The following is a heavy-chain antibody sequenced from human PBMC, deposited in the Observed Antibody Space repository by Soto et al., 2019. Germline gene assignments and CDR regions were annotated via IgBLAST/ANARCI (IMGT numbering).Heavy chain of an antibody. Sequence: QVQLVESGGGVVQPGRSLRLSCAASGFTFSSYAMHWVRQAPGKGLEWVAVISYDGSNKYYADSVKGRFTISRDNSKNTLYLQMNSLRAEDTAVYYCARDPPHLHEYYGDSRRDLFDYWGQGTLVTVSS. CDR2: ISYDGSNK. CDR3: ARDPPHLHEYYGDSRRDLFDY. J-gene: IGHJ4*02. D-gene: IGHD4-17*01. CDR1: GFTFSSYA. V-gene: IGHV3-30-3*01.